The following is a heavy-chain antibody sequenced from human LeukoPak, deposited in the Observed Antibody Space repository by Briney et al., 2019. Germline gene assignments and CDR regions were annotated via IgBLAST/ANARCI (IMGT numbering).Heavy chain of an antibody. CDR2: IYYSGTT. J-gene: IGHJ6*02. V-gene: IGHV4-59*01. Sequence: SETLSLTCTVSGGSISSYYWSWIRQPPGKGLEWIGNIYYSGTTNYDPSLKSRVTISVDTSKNQFSLKLSSVTAADTAVYYCARVSVVYGMDVWGRGTTVTVSS. CDR1: GGSISSYY. CDR3: ARVSVVYGMDV.